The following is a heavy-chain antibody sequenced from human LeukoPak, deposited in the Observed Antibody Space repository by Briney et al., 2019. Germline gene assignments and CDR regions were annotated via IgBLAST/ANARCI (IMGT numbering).Heavy chain of an antibody. Sequence: GGSLRLSCAASGFTFSSYWMHWVRQAPGKGLVWVSRLNSDGSSTSYADSVKGRFTISRDNAETTLHLQMNNLSAEDTAVYYCARASNRNSINFDYWGQGALVTVSS. CDR2: LNSDGSST. CDR3: ARASNRNSINFDY. D-gene: IGHD1-7*01. CDR1: GFTFSSYW. J-gene: IGHJ4*02. V-gene: IGHV3-74*01.